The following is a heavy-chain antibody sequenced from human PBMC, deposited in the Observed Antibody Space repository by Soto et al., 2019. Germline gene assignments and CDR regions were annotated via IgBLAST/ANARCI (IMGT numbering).Heavy chain of an antibody. CDR3: ARQSGSGSSYIYYYYGMDV. Sequence: SETLSLTCTVSDGSISSSYWTWIRQPPGRGLEWIGFISDSGITRYNPSLKSRVTLSVDTSKNQFSLKLTSVTAADTAVYYCARQSGSGSSYIYYYYGMDVWGQGTTVT. CDR1: DGSISSSY. D-gene: IGHD3-10*01. J-gene: IGHJ6*02. CDR2: ISDSGIT. V-gene: IGHV4-59*08.